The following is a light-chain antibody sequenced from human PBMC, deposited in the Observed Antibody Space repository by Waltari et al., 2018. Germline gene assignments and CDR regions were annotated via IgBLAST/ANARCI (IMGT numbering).Light chain of an antibody. CDR1: QSLLHSNGYNY. V-gene: IGKV2-28*01. J-gene: IGKJ4*01. CDR3: MQVLQIPLT. CDR2: LGS. Sequence: DIVMTQSPLSLPVTPGEPASISCRSSQSLLHSNGYNYLDWYLQKSGQSPQLLIDLGSNRACGVPDRFSGSGSGTDFTLKISRVEAEDVGVYYCMQVLQIPLTFGGGTKVEIK.